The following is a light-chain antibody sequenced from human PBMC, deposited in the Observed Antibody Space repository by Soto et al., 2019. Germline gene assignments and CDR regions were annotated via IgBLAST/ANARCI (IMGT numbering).Light chain of an antibody. Sequence: QSALTQPPSASGSPGQSVTISCTGTSSDVGAYKYVSWYQQYPGKNPKLMMYEVSKRPSGVPDDFSGSKSGNKASLTVSGLQGEDEADYYCSSYVGSDIWVFGGGIKVTVL. CDR3: SSYVGSDIWV. CDR1: SSDVGAYKY. CDR2: EVS. J-gene: IGLJ3*02. V-gene: IGLV2-8*01.